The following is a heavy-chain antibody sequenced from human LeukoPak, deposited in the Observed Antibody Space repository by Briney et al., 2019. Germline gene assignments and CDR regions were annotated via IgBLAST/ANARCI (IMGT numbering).Heavy chain of an antibody. CDR3: AKDRSTPGVDDY. CDR2: ISSGSTAT. CDR1: GFTFSTYS. J-gene: IGHJ4*02. V-gene: IGHV3-48*01. Sequence: GGSLRLSCAASGFTFSTYSMNWVRQAPGKGLEWISYISSGSTATTYSADSVKGRFTISRDNAKNSLYLQMNSLRAEDTAVYYCAKDRSTPGVDDYWGQGTLVTVSS. D-gene: IGHD2-15*01.